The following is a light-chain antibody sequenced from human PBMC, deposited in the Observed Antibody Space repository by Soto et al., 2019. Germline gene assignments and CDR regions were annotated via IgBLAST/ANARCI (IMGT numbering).Light chain of an antibody. CDR3: QQVDNFSRT. CDR1: QNINTR. Sequence: DVQMTQSPATLSASVGDTVTITCRASQNINTRLAWYQQRPGKAPKLLVFSASRLKAGVPSRFSGTGSGNDFALTISGLQPDDFATYYCQQVDNFSRTFGRGTKLEI. CDR2: SAS. V-gene: IGKV1-5*01. J-gene: IGKJ1*01.